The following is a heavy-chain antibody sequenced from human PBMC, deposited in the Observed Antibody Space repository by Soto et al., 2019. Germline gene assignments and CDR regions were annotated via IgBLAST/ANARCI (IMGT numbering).Heavy chain of an antibody. CDR2: IDPSDSYT. D-gene: IGHD3-16*01. Sequence: GESLKISWKGSGCSFTSYWISWVRQMPGKGLEWMGRIDPSDSYTNYSPSFQGHVTISADKSISTAYLQWSSLKASDTAMYYCASAIRGGGYYYGMDVWGQGTTVTVSS. CDR3: ASAIRGGGYYYGMDV. J-gene: IGHJ6*02. V-gene: IGHV5-10-1*01. CDR1: GCSFTSYW.